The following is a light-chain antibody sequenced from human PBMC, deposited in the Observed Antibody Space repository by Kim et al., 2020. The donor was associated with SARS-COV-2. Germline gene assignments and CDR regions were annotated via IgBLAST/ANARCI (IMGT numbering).Light chain of an antibody. V-gene: IGKV1-5*03. CDR2: KAS. CDR3: QQYYSGSRA. CDR1: QCVSDW. Sequence: DIQMTQSPSTLSASVGDRVTITCRASQCVSDWLAWYQQKPGKPPKLLIYKASKLEDGVPSRFSATESGTEFTLTINSLQPDDYATYYCQQYYSGSRAFGQGTKVDIK. J-gene: IGKJ1*01.